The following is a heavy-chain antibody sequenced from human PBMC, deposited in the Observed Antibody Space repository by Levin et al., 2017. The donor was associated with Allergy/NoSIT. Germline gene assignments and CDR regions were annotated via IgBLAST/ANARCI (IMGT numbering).Heavy chain of an antibody. Sequence: ASVKVSCKASGYTFTGYYMHWVRQAPGQGLEWMGWINPNSGGTNYAQKFQGRVTMTRDTSISTAYMELSRLRSDDTAVYYCARASMVRGVIVYYYYMDVWGKGTTVTVSS. CDR2: INPNSGGT. CDR3: ARASMVRGVIVYYYYMDV. J-gene: IGHJ6*03. D-gene: IGHD3-10*01. V-gene: IGHV1-2*02. CDR1: GYTFTGYY.